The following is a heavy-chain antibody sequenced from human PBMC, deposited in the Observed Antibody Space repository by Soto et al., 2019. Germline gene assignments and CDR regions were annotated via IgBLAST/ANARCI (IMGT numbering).Heavy chain of an antibody. CDR2: VNGGNGNT. CDR3: ARGIAVAGNY. V-gene: IGHV1-3*01. J-gene: IGHJ4*02. Sequence: QVQLVQSGAEVKKPGASVKVSCKASGYTFTSYAMHWVRQAPGQSLEWMGWVNGGNGNTKYSQKFQDRVTMTRDTSASTAYMELSSLRSEDTAVYYCARGIAVAGNYWGQGTLATVSS. CDR1: GYTFTSYA. D-gene: IGHD6-19*01.